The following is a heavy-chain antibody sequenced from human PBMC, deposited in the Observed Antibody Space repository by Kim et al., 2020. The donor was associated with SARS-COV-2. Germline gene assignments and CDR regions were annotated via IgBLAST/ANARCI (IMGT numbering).Heavy chain of an antibody. D-gene: IGHD2-2*01. V-gene: IGHV1-3*01. Sequence: ASVKVSCKASGYTFTSYAMHWVRQAPGQRLEWMGWINAGNGNTKYSQKFQGRVTITRDTSASTAYMELSSLRSEDTAVYYCARDIVVVPAAIIFDYWGQGTLVTVSS. J-gene: IGHJ4*02. CDR2: INAGNGNT. CDR3: ARDIVVVPAAIIFDY. CDR1: GYTFTSYA.